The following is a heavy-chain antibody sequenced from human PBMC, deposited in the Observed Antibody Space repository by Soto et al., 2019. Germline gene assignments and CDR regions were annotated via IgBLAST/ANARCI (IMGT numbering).Heavy chain of an antibody. CDR2: ISSSSSYI. CDR3: ARESECSGGSCYSFVLGRYYYYGMDV. Sequence: EVQLVESGGGLVKPGGSLRLSCAASGFTFSSYSMNWVRQAPGKGLEWVSSISSSSSYIYYADSVKGRFTISRDNAKNSLYLQMNSLGAEDTAVYYCARESECSGGSCYSFVLGRYYYYGMDVWGQGTTVTVSS. D-gene: IGHD2-15*01. V-gene: IGHV3-21*01. CDR1: GFTFSSYS. J-gene: IGHJ6*02.